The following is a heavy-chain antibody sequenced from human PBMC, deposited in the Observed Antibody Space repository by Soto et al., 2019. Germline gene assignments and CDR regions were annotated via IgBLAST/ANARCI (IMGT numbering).Heavy chain of an antibody. CDR2: IIPIFGTA. CDR3: ARVTYYYDSSGPLDFDL. Sequence: GASVKVSCKASGGTFSSYAISWVRQAPGQGLEWMGGIIPIFGTANYAQKFQGRVTITADESTSTAYMELSSLRSEDTAVYYCARVTYYYDSSGPLDFDLWGSGTLVTVSS. J-gene: IGHJ2*01. CDR1: GGTFSSYA. V-gene: IGHV1-69*13. D-gene: IGHD3-22*01.